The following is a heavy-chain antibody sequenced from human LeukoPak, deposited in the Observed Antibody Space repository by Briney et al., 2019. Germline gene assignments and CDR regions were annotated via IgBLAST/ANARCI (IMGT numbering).Heavy chain of an antibody. CDR2: VYPGDSDT. CDR1: GYSFTNYW. CDR3: ARRTSGYDFDY. Sequence: GESLKISCKGSGYSFTNYWIGWVRQMPGKGLEWMGIVYPGDSDTRYSPSFQGRVTMSADKSISTAYLQWSSLKASDTAMYYCARRTSGYDFDYWGQGTLVTVSS. D-gene: IGHD5-12*01. V-gene: IGHV5-51*01. J-gene: IGHJ4*02.